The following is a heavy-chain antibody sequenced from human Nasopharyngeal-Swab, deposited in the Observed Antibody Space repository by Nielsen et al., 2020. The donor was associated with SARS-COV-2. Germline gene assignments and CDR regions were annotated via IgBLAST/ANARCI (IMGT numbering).Heavy chain of an antibody. CDR3: ARARGDSSGFSY. CDR2: INHSGST. D-gene: IGHD3-22*01. Sequence: QMPGKGLEWIGQINHSGSTNYNPSLKSRVTISVDTSKNHFSLELISVTAADTAVYYCARARGDSSGFSYWGQGTLVTVSS. V-gene: IGHV4-34*01. J-gene: IGHJ4*01.